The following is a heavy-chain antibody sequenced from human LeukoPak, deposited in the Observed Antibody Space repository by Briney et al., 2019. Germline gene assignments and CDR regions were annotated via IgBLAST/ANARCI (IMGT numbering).Heavy chain of an antibody. V-gene: IGHV4-59*04. CDR3: AKSNGYGLVDI. CDR1: GGSISSYY. CDR2: IFYSGGT. Sequence: SETLSLTCSVSGGSISSYYWGWIRQTPGKGLEWIGNIFYSGGTYYSPSLTSRVTISLDTSRNQFSLKLNSVTAADTAVYYCAKSNGYGLVDIWGQGTMVTVSS. D-gene: IGHD3-10*01. J-gene: IGHJ3*02.